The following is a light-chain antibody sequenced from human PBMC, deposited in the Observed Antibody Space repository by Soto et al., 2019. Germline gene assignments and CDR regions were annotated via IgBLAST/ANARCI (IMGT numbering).Light chain of an antibody. CDR3: QQYASSPLP. V-gene: IGKV3-20*01. Sequence: EIVLTQSPGTLSVSPGERATLSCRASQSVGRNYLAWYQQKPGQAPRLLIYGASSRATGIPDRFSGSGSGTDFTLTISRLEPEDFAVYYCQQYASSPLPFGGGTKVETK. CDR1: QSVGRNY. J-gene: IGKJ4*01. CDR2: GAS.